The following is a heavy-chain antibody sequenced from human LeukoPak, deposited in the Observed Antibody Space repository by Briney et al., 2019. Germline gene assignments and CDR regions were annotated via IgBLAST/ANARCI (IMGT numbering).Heavy chain of an antibody. Sequence: GASVKVSCKASGYXFTDYYMHWVRQAPGQGLEWMGIINPAGGSTGYAQKFQGRVTMTRDTSTSTFYMELSSLRSEDTAVYYCARYNGDLTGGFDYWGQGTLVTVSS. CDR3: ARYNGDLTGGFDY. CDR1: GYXFTDYY. J-gene: IGHJ4*02. D-gene: IGHD4-17*01. CDR2: INPAGGST. V-gene: IGHV1-46*01.